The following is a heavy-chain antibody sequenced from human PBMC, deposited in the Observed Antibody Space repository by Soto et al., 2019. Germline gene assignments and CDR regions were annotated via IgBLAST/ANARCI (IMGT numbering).Heavy chain of an antibody. J-gene: IGHJ2*01. CDR1: GGTFSSYA. CDR2: IIPIFGTA. Sequence: QVQLVQSGAEVKKPGSSVKVSCKTSGGTFSSYAINWVRQAPGQGLEWMGGIIPIFGTANYAQKFQGRITLTAXXPXNTXYMELRSLQSDDTAVYYCASSPPPTVTMYSRFFDLWGRGTLVTVSS. V-gene: IGHV1-69*14. CDR3: ASSPPPTVTMYSRFFDL. D-gene: IGHD4-17*01.